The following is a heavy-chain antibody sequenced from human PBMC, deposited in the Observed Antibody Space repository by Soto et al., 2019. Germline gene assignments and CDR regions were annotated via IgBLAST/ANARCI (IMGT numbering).Heavy chain of an antibody. Sequence: EVQLVESGGGLVRPGGSLKVSCKVSGFTFSGSSIHWVRHSSGRGLEWVGRMRSGAKNFATEYGASMKGRFIISRDDSKNTAYLEMNSLPADDTAVYYCQLRDNMDVWGKGTTV. CDR3: QLRDNMDV. V-gene: IGHV3-73*01. CDR1: GFTFSGSS. CDR2: MRSGAKNFAT. J-gene: IGHJ6*04.